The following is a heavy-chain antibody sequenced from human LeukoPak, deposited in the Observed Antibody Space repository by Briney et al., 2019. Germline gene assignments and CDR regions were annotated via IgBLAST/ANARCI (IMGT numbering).Heavy chain of an antibody. J-gene: IGHJ4*02. Sequence: SVKVSCKASGYTFSSYAISWVRQAPGQGLEWMGGIIPIFDTGNYAQKFQGRVTITADESTSTAYMELSSLRSEDTAVYYCATQRVDTAMVPLNFDYWGQGTLVTVSS. CDR1: GYTFSSYA. V-gene: IGHV1-69*13. CDR3: ATQRVDTAMVPLNFDY. D-gene: IGHD5-18*01. CDR2: IIPIFDTG.